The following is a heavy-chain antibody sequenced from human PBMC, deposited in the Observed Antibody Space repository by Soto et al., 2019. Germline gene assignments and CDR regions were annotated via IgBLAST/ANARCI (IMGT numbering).Heavy chain of an antibody. Sequence: SETLSLTCAVYGGSFSGYYWNWIRQPPGKGLEWIGEINDSGSTNYNPSLKSRLTISVDTSKNQFSLKLSSVTAADTAVYYCARGSNYGDYAYSFDIWGQGTMVTVSS. CDR1: GGSFSGYY. V-gene: IGHV4-34*01. J-gene: IGHJ3*02. D-gene: IGHD4-17*01. CDR3: ARGSNYGDYAYSFDI. CDR2: INDSGST.